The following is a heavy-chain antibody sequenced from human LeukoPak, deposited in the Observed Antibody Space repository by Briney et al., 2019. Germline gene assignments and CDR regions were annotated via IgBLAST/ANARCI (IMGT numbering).Heavy chain of an antibody. CDR1: GYTFTSYY. CDR2: INPSGGST. Sequence: ASVKVSCKASGYTFTSYYMHWVRQAPGQGLEWMGIINPSGGSTSYAQKFQGRVTMTRDTSTSTVYMELSSLRSEDTAVYYCATDCSSTSCYNVDAFDIWGQGTMVTVSS. CDR3: ATDCSSTSCYNVDAFDI. D-gene: IGHD2-2*02. J-gene: IGHJ3*02. V-gene: IGHV1-46*01.